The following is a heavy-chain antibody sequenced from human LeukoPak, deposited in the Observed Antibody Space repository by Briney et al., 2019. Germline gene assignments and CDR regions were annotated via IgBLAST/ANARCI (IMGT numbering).Heavy chain of an antibody. Sequence: GGSLRLSCAASGFTFSSYSMNWVRQAPGKGLEWVSYISSSSSTIYYADSVKGRFTISRDNAKNSLYLQMNSLRDEDTAVYYCARGSGSGYSYGYGAPFCPDFDYGGQGTLVTVSS. CDR2: ISSSSSTI. V-gene: IGHV3-48*02. CDR1: GFTFSSYS. D-gene: IGHD5-18*01. J-gene: IGHJ4*02. CDR3: ARGSGSGYSYGYGAPFCPDFDY.